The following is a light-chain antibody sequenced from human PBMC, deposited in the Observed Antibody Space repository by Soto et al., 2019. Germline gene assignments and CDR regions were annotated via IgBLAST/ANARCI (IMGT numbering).Light chain of an antibody. CDR1: SSDVGGYNY. J-gene: IGLJ2*01. CDR3: SSYTSSSAWV. Sequence: ALTQPASVSGSPGQSITISCTGTSSDVGGYNYVSWYQQHPGKAPKLMIYEVSNRPSGVSNRFSGSKSGNTASLTISGLQAEDEADYYCSSYTSSSAWVFGGGTKLTVL. V-gene: IGLV2-14*01. CDR2: EVS.